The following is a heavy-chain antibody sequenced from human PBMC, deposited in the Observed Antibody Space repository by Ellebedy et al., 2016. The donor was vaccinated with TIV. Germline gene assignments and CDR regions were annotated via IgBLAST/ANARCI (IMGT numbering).Heavy chain of an antibody. D-gene: IGHD4-17*01. CDR3: AREARNGDYYVDH. J-gene: IGHJ4*02. CDR1: GFTFSSHG. V-gene: IGHV3-33*01. CDR2: IWDDGSKK. Sequence: PGGSLRLSCVVPGFTFSSHGMHWVRQAPGKGLEWVAVIWDDGSKKKSAESVKGRITISRDNSKNTLYLQMNSLRAEGTAVYYCAREARNGDYYVDHWGQGTLVTVST.